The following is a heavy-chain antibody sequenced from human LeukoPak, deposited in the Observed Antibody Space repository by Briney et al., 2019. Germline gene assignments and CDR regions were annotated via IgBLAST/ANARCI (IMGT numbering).Heavy chain of an antibody. CDR1: GFTFSSYA. Sequence: GGSLRLSCAASGFTFSSYAMHWVRQAPGKGLEWVAVISYDGSNKYYADSVKGRFTISRDNSKNTLYLQMNSLRAEDTAVYYCARDFIVAAGPFDYWGQGTLVTVSS. CDR3: ARDFIVAAGPFDY. D-gene: IGHD6-13*01. J-gene: IGHJ4*02. V-gene: IGHV3-30-3*01. CDR2: ISYDGSNK.